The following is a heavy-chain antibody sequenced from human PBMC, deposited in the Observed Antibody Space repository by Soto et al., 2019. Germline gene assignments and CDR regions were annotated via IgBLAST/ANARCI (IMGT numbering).Heavy chain of an antibody. CDR1: GFTFSSYS. J-gene: IGHJ4*02. CDR3: ARVDTLTAGVHY. CDR2: IYSDAST. V-gene: IGHV3-66*01. Sequence: GGSLRLSCAASGFTFSSYSMNWVRQAPGKGLEWVSLIYSDASTYYADSVKGRFTISRDNSKNTLFLQMNSLRAEDTAVYYCARVDTLTAGVHYWGLGTLVTSPQ. D-gene: IGHD6-13*01.